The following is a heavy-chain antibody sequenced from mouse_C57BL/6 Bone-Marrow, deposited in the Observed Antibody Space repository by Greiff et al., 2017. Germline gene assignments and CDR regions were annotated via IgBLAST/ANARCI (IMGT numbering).Heavy chain of an antibody. CDR1: GYTFTSYG. D-gene: IGHD3-2*02. CDR2: IYPRSGNT. J-gene: IGHJ3*01. CDR3: AGQLRLRPRAY. V-gene: IGHV1-81*01. Sequence: VQLQQSGAELARPGASVKLSCKASGYTFTSYGISWVKQRPGQGLEWIGEIYPRSGNTYYNEKFKGKATLTADKSSSTAYMELPSLTSEDSAVYFCAGQLRLRPRAYWGQGTLVTVSA.